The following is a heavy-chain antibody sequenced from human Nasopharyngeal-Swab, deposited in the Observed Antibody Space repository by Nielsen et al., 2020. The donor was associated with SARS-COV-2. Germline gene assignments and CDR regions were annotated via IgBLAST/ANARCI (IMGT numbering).Heavy chain of an antibody. CDR2: VSGSGAKI. J-gene: IGHJ6*02. CDR3: AKDPYTILQPYYYYGMDV. Sequence: GGSLRLSCAASGFTFSHYAMSWVRQAPGKGLEWVSSVSGSGAKIYYADSVKGRFTISRDNSKNTLYLQMRSLRAEDSAVYYCAKDPYTILQPYYYYGMDVWGQGTSVTVSS. CDR1: GFTFSHYA. D-gene: IGHD3-3*01. V-gene: IGHV3-23*01.